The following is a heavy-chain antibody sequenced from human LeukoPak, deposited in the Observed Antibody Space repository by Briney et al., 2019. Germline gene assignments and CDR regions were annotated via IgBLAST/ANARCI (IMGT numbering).Heavy chain of an antibody. J-gene: IGHJ5*02. Sequence: ASVKVSCKASGYTFTSYGISWVRQAPGQGLEWMGWISAYNDNTNYAQKLQGRVTMTTDTSTSTAYMELRSLRSDDTAVYYCARDYCSSTSCYRKGQSNWFDPWGQGTLVTVSS. CDR3: ARDYCSSTSCYRKGQSNWFDP. CDR2: ISAYNDNT. CDR1: GYTFTSYG. V-gene: IGHV1-18*01. D-gene: IGHD2-2*01.